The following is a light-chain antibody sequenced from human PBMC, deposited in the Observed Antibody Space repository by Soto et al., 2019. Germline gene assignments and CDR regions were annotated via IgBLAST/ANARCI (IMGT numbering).Light chain of an antibody. CDR3: QQYYTVPVT. CDR2: WAS. J-gene: IGKJ4*01. Sequence: DIVMTQSPDSLAVSLGERATINCESSQSVLYSSNNKSYLAWYQQKPGQPPRLLIYWASTRESGVPDRFSGSASGTDFTLTITSLQAEDVAVYYCQQYYTVPVTFGGGTKVVIK. CDR1: QSVLYSSNNKSY. V-gene: IGKV4-1*01.